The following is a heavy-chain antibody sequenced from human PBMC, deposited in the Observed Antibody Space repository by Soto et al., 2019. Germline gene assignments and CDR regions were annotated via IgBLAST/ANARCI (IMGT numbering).Heavy chain of an antibody. J-gene: IGHJ5*02. Sequence: QVQLVQSGAEVKKPGSSMKVSCKASGGTFSSYAISWVRQAPGQGLEWMGGIIPIFGTANYAQKFQGRVTITADESTSRAYMELSSLRPEDTAVYYCAREYYDFWSGYYTGIWEYWFDPWGQRTLVTVSS. CDR2: IIPIFGTA. D-gene: IGHD3-3*01. CDR1: GGTFSSYA. CDR3: AREYYDFWSGYYTGIWEYWFDP. V-gene: IGHV1-69*01.